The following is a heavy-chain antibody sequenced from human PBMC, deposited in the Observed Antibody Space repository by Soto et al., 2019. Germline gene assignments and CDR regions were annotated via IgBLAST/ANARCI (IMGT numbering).Heavy chain of an antibody. V-gene: IGHV2-5*02. CDR1: GFSLSTSGVG. J-gene: IGHJ5*02. D-gene: IGHD3-10*01. CDR3: AHSPLHGSGSYYTGWFDP. CDR2: IYWDDDK. Sequence: QITLKESGPTLVKPTQTLTLTCTFSGFSLSTSGVGMGWIRQPPGKALEWLALIYWDDDKRYSPSLKSRLTITKDTSKNQVVLTMTNMDPVDTATYYCAHSPLHGSGSYYTGWFDPWGQGTLVTVSS.